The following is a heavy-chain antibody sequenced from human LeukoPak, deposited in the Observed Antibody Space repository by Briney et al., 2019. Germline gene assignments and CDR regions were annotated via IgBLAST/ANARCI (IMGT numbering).Heavy chain of an antibody. J-gene: IGHJ4*02. D-gene: IGHD3-10*01. CDR1: GGSISTSNYY. Sequence: SETLSLTCTVSGGSISTSNYYWGWIRQPPGKGLEWIGNIFYSGSTYYSPSLKSRVTISLDTSRNQFSLKLTSVTAADTAVYYCARGRGINYYGSGRHHPTFDYWGQGTLVTVSS. V-gene: IGHV4-39*07. CDR3: ARGRGINYYGSGRHHPTFDY. CDR2: IFYSGST.